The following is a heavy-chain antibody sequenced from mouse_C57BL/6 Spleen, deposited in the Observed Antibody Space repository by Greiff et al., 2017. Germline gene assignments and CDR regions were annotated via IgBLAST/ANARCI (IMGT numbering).Heavy chain of an antibody. Sequence: QVQLQQPGAELVKPGASVKLSCKASGYTFTSYWMHWVKQRPGRGLEWIGRIDPTSGGTKYNEKFKSKATLTVDKPSSTAYMQLSSLTSEYSAVYECARSDYYGSSPRVWGTGTTVTVSS. J-gene: IGHJ1*03. CDR1: GYTFTSYW. CDR3: ARSDYYGSSPRV. CDR2: IDPTSGGT. D-gene: IGHD1-1*01. V-gene: IGHV1-72*01.